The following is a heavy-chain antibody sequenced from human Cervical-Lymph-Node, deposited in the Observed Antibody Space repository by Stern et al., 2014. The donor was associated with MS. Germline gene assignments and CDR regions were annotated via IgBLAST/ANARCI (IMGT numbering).Heavy chain of an antibody. D-gene: IGHD3-3*01. CDR2: FDPEDGET. J-gene: IGHJ6*02. CDR1: GYTLTELS. CDR3: ATDRDDFRSGYSAPTKGYGLDV. Sequence: VHLVESGAEVKKPGASVKVSCKVSGYTLTELSMHWVRQAPGKGLERMGGFDPEDGETIYAQKFQGRVTMTEDTSTDTAYMELSSLRSEDTAVYYCATDRDDFRSGYSAPTKGYGLDVWGQGTTVTVTS. V-gene: IGHV1-24*01.